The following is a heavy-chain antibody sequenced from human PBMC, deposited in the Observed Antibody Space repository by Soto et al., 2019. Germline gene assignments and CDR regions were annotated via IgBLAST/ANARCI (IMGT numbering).Heavy chain of an antibody. CDR3: ARLCSSTSCYNYYYYYCGMDV. CDR2: ISAYNGNT. Sequence: QVQLVQSGAEVKKPGASVKVSCKASGYTFTSYGISWVRQAPGQGLEWMGWISAYNGNTNYAQKRQGRVTMTTDTSTSRAYMELRSLRSDDTAVYYCARLCSSTSCYNYYYYYCGMDVWGQATTVTVSS. J-gene: IGHJ6*02. V-gene: IGHV1-18*01. CDR1: GYTFTSYG. D-gene: IGHD2-2*01.